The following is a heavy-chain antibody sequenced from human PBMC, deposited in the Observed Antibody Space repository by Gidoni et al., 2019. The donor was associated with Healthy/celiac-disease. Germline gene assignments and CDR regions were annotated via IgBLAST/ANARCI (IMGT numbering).Heavy chain of an antibody. J-gene: IGHJ4*02. Sequence: EVQLVESGGGLVHPGGSLRLSCAASGFTFSSYWMSWVRQAPGKGLEWVANIKQDGSEKYYVDSVKGRFTISRDNAKNSLYLQMNSLRAEDTAVYYCARDLGDGYNEAYFDYWGQGTLVTVSS. CDR1: GFTFSSYW. V-gene: IGHV3-7*01. D-gene: IGHD5-12*01. CDR2: IKQDGSEK. CDR3: ARDLGDGYNEAYFDY.